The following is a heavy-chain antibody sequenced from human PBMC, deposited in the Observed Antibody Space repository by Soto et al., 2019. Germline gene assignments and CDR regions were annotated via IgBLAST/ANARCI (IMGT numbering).Heavy chain of an antibody. CDR1: GFTFSSYG. V-gene: IGHV3-30*18. J-gene: IGHJ2*01. Sequence: QVQLVESGGGVVQPGRSLRLSCAASGFTFSSYGMHWVRQAPGKGLEWVAVISYDGSNKYYADSVKGRFTISRDNSKNPLYLQMNSLRAEDTAVYYCAKAIHFDLWGRGTLVTVSS. CDR2: ISYDGSNK. CDR3: AKAIHFDL.